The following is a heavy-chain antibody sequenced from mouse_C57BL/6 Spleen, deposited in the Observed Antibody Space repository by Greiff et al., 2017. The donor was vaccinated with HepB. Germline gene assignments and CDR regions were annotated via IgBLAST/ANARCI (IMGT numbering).Heavy chain of an antibody. Sequence: VQLQQSGPELVKPGASVKMSCKASGYTFTDYNMHWVKQSHGKSLEWIGYINPNNGGTSYNQKFKGKATLTVNKSSSTAYMELRSLTSEDSAVYYCARSRYDLYYYAMDYWGQGTSVTVSS. CDR2: INPNNGGT. CDR1: GYTFTDYN. V-gene: IGHV1-22*01. CDR3: ARSRYDLYYYAMDY. D-gene: IGHD2-4*01. J-gene: IGHJ4*01.